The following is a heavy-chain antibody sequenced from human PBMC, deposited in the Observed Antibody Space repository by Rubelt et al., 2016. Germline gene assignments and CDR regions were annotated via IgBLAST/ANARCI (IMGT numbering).Heavy chain of an antibody. CDR1: GFTFSSYD. J-gene: IGHJ4*02. Sequence: GFTFSSYDMHWVRQAPGKGLEWVALISYDGSNKYYADSVKGRFTISRDKSKNTLYLQMNSLRAEDTAVYYCATSGGNGGDFDYWGQGTLVTVSS. D-gene: IGHD4-23*01. V-gene: IGHV3-30*03. CDR3: ATSGGNGGDFDY. CDR2: ISYDGSNK.